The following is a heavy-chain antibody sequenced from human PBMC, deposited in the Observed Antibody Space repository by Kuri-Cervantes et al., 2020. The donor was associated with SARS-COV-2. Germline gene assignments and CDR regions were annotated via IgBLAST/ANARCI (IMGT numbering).Heavy chain of an antibody. CDR3: ARAQEHNAQQLAGVDY. D-gene: IGHD6-13*01. CDR2: INPSGGST. CDR1: GYTFTSYY. V-gene: IGHV1-46*01. J-gene: IGHJ4*01. Sequence: ASAKNICNASGYTFTSYYMHWVRQAPGQGLEWMGIINPSGGSTSYAQKFQGRVTMTRETSTSTVDMELSSLRSEDTAVYYCARAQEHNAQQLAGVDYWGQGTLVTVSS.